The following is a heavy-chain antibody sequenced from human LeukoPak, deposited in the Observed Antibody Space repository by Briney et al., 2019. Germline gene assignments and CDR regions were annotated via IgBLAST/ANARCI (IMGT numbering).Heavy chain of an antibody. CDR2: IYSGGST. J-gene: IGHJ4*02. Sequence: PGGSLKLSCAASGFTFSTYAMSWVRQAPGKGLEWVSVIYSGGSTYYADSVKGRFTISRDNSKNTLYLQMNSLRAEDTAVYYCARWRGASGNDYWGQGTLVTVSS. CDR3: ARWRGASGNDY. V-gene: IGHV3-66*01. CDR1: GFTFSTYA. D-gene: IGHD1-26*01.